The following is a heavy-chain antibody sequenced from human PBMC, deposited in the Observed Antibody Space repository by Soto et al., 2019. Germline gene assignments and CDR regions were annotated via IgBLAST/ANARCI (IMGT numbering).Heavy chain of an antibody. V-gene: IGHV3-73*01. CDR3: TRVEEFNPNYGLDV. CDR1: GFNFSGSA. Sequence: EEQLVESGGGLVQPGGSLKLSCAASGFNFSGSAVQWVRQASGKGLEWVGRIRTKPNSYATAYAASVQGRFTISRDDSKNTAYLQMNSLKTEDTAVYFCTRVEEFNPNYGLDVWGQGTTVTVSS. CDR2: IRTKPNSYAT. J-gene: IGHJ6*02.